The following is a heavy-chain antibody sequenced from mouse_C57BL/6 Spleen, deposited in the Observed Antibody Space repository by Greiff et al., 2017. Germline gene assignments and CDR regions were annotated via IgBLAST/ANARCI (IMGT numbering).Heavy chain of an antibody. Sequence: VQRVESGGGLVKPGGSLKLSCAASGFTFSSYAMSWVRQTPEKRLEWVATISDGGSYTYYPDNVKGRFTISRDNAKNNLYLQMSHLKSEDTAMYYCAREGELFAYWGQGTLVTVSA. CDR2: ISDGGSYT. CDR3: AREGELFAY. J-gene: IGHJ3*01. CDR1: GFTFSSYA. V-gene: IGHV5-4*01.